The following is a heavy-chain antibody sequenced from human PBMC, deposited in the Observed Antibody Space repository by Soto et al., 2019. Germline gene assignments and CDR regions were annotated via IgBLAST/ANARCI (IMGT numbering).Heavy chain of an antibody. D-gene: IGHD3-22*01. Sequence: QVQLVQSGAEVKKPGSSVKVSCKASGGTFSSYAISWVRQAPGQGLEWMGGIIPIFGTANYAQKFQGRVTITADESTSTAYMELSSLRSEDTAVYYCARDCAYYYDSSGYYSQTVWYYGMDVWGQGTTVTVSS. CDR1: GGTFSSYA. J-gene: IGHJ6*02. V-gene: IGHV1-69*01. CDR2: IIPIFGTA. CDR3: ARDCAYYYDSSGYYSQTVWYYGMDV.